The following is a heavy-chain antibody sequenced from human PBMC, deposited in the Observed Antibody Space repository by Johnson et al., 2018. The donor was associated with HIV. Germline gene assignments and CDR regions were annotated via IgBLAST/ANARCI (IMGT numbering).Heavy chain of an antibody. CDR1: GFTFSDYY. Sequence: HEQLVESGGGLVKPGESLRLSCAASGFTFSDYYMSWIRQAPGKGLEWVAVISFDGSNKYYADSVKGLFTISRDNSKNTVYLQMNSLKTEDTAGYFCTTDQAGDYVCGTYRYAFDIWGQGTMVTVSS. V-gene: IGHV3-30*03. D-gene: IGHD3-16*02. J-gene: IGHJ3*02. CDR2: ISFDGSNK. CDR3: TTDQAGDYVCGTYRYAFDI.